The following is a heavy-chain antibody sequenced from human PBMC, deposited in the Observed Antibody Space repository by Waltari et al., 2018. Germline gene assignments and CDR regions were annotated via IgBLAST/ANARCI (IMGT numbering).Heavy chain of an antibody. J-gene: IGHJ4*02. CDR2: IYTSGST. Sequence: QVQLQESGPGLVKPSETLSLTCTVSGGSISSYYWSWIRQPAGKGLEWIGRIYTSGSTNYNPSLKSRVTMSVDTSKNQFSLKLSSVTAADTAVYYCARGSYYGGNSYFDYWGQGTLVTVSS. D-gene: IGHD4-17*01. CDR3: ARGSYYGGNSYFDY. V-gene: IGHV4-4*07. CDR1: GGSISSYY.